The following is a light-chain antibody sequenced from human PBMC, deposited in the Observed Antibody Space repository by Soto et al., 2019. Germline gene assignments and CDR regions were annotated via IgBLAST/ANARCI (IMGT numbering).Light chain of an antibody. CDR2: DVS. CDR1: SSDVGGYNY. CDR3: QSQDRSLSASV. Sequence: QSALTQPRSVSGSPGQSVTISCTGTSSDVGGYNYISWYQQHPGKAPTVMIYDVSRRPSGVPDRFSGSKSGNTASLTISGLQAEDEAEYYCQSQDRSLSASVFGGGTKLTVL. V-gene: IGLV2-11*01. J-gene: IGLJ3*02.